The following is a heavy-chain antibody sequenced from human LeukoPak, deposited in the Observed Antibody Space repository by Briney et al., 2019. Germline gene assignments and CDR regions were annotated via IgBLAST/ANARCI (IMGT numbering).Heavy chain of an antibody. D-gene: IGHD2-21*02. J-gene: IGHJ4*02. Sequence: PGGSLRLSCAASGFTFSSYAMSWVRQAPGKGLEWVSAISGSGSSTYYADSVKGRFTISRDNSKNTLYLQMNSLRAEDTAVYYCAKVVRSGYCGGDCPAVIAYWGQGTLVTVSS. V-gene: IGHV3-23*01. CDR3: AKVVRSGYCGGDCPAVIAY. CDR1: GFTFSSYA. CDR2: ISGSGSST.